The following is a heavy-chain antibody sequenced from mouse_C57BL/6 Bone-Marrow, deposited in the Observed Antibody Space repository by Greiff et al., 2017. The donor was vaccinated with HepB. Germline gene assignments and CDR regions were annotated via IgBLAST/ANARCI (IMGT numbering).Heavy chain of an antibody. CDR1: GFTFSSYA. Sequence: EVKLMESGGGLVKPGGSLKLSCAASGFTFSSYAMSWVRQTPEKRLEWVATISDGGSYTYYPDNVKGRFTISRDNAKNNLYLQMSHLKSEDTAMYYCARGLLDVWGTGTTVTVSS. V-gene: IGHV5-4*03. J-gene: IGHJ1*03. CDR2: ISDGGSYT. CDR3: ARGLLDV.